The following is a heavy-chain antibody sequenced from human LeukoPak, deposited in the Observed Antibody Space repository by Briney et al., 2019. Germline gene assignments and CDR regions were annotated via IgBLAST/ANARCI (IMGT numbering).Heavy chain of an antibody. D-gene: IGHD3-22*01. Sequence: SETLSLTCTVSGDSINSLDLWSWVRQPPGKGLEWIGEMYLSGTTHSNPSVKSRVTISIDKSKNQFFLNLSSVTAADTAVYYCAGLVGRYSSGLYYYYFDYWGQGTLVSVSS. CDR1: GDSINSLDL. CDR2: MYLSGTT. CDR3: AGLVGRYSSGLYYYYFDY. J-gene: IGHJ4*02. V-gene: IGHV4-4*02.